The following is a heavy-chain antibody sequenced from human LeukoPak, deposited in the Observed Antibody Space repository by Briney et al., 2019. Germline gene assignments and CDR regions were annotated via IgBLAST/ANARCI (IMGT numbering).Heavy chain of an antibody. J-gene: IGHJ3*02. CDR2: INPNSGGT. Sequence: ASVKVSCKASGYTLTDYYMHWVRQAPGQGLEWMGRINPNSGGTNYAQKFQGRVTMTRDTSINTAYMELSGLRSDDTAVYYCAADSQRHEDAFDIWGQGTMVTVSS. V-gene: IGHV1-2*06. CDR3: AADSQRHEDAFDI. CDR1: GYTLTDYY.